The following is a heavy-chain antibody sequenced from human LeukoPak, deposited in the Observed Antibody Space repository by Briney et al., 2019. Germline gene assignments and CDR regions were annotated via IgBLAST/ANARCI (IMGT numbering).Heavy chain of an antibody. J-gene: IGHJ4*02. Sequence: GGSLRLSCAASGFTFSSYAMSWVLQAPGKGLEWVSAISGSGGSTYYADSVKGRFTISRDNSKNTLYLQMNSLRAEDTAVYYCARDSYDYGDYEAVKSFDYWGQGTLVTVSS. CDR2: ISGSGGST. CDR1: GFTFSSYA. D-gene: IGHD4-17*01. CDR3: ARDSYDYGDYEAVKSFDY. V-gene: IGHV3-23*01.